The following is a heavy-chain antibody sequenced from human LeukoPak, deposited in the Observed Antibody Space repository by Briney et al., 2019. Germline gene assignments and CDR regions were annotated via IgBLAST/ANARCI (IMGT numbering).Heavy chain of an antibody. Sequence: GGSLRLSCAASGFTFSSSAMNWVRQAPGKGLEWVSSISSSSSYIYYADSVKGRFTISRDNAKNSLYLQMNSLRAEDTAVYYCARYYDLWSGYYLYYFDYWGQGTLVTVSS. CDR3: ARYYDLWSGYYLYYFDY. D-gene: IGHD3-3*01. CDR1: GFTFSSSA. V-gene: IGHV3-21*01. CDR2: ISSSSSYI. J-gene: IGHJ4*02.